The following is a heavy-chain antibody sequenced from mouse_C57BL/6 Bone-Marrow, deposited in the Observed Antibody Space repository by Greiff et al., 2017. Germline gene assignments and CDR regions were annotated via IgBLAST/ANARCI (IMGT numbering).Heavy chain of an antibody. J-gene: IGHJ4*01. CDR1: GFTFSDYG. CDR2: ISNLAYSI. D-gene: IGHD2-2*01. Sequence: EVKLVESGGGLVQPGGSLKLSCAASGFTFSDYGMEWVRQAPRKGPEWVAFISNLAYSINYADTVTGRFTITRENDKTTLYLEMSSLRSEDTAMYDCARRGYGPYYAMDYWGQGTSVTVSS. V-gene: IGHV5-15*04. CDR3: ARRGYGPYYAMDY.